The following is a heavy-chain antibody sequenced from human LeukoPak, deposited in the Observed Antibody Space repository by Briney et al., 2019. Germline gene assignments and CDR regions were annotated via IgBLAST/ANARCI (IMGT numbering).Heavy chain of an antibody. CDR3: ARVVDHDYGDYYLDY. Sequence: GGSLRLSCAASGFTFSSYSMNWVRQAPGKGLEWVSYISSSGKTIYYGDSVKGRLTISRDNSKNTLYLQMNSLRAEDTAVYYCARVVDHDYGDYYLDYWGQGTLVTVSS. J-gene: IGHJ4*02. D-gene: IGHD4-17*01. CDR2: ISSSGKTI. CDR1: GFTFSSYS. V-gene: IGHV3-48*01.